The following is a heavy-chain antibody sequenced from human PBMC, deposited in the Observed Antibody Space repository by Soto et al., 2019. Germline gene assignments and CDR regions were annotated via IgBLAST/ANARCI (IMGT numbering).Heavy chain of an antibody. J-gene: IGHJ4*02. CDR3: ARGAGDYGDRVDY. D-gene: IGHD4-17*01. CDR2: LYSGGSS. V-gene: IGHV3-53*02. Sequence: EVQLVETGGGLIQPGGSLRLSCAASGFIVSNNYMSWVRQAPGKGLEWVSILYSGGSSYYADSVRGRFTISRVNSQNTLYLQMNNLRAEDTAVYYCARGAGDYGDRVDYWGQGTLVTVSS. CDR1: GFIVSNNY.